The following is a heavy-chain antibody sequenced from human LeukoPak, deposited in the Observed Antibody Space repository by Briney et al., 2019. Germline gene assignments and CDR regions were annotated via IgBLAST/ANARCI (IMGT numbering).Heavy chain of an antibody. J-gene: IGHJ4*02. V-gene: IGHV3-43*02. CDR2: ISGDGGRT. CDR3: SKDIGGFSYAADY. Sequence: GSLRLSXAASGFTFDDYAMHWVRQAPGKGLEWVSLISGDGGRTYYADSVKGRFTISRDNSKNSLYLQMNSLRTEDTALFYCSKDIGGFSYAADYWGQGTLVTVSS. CDR1: GFTFDDYA. D-gene: IGHD5-18*01.